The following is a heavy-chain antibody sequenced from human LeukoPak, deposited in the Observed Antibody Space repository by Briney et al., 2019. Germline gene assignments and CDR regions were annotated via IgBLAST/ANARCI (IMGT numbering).Heavy chain of an antibody. CDR3: ARSNVVRGVIVSYYYYYMDV. J-gene: IGHJ6*03. CDR2: IYYSGST. CDR1: GGSISSYY. V-gene: IGHV4-59*01. D-gene: IGHD3-10*01. Sequence: PSETLSLTCTVSGGSISSYYWSWIRQPAGKGLEWMGYIYYSGSTNYNPSLKSRVTISVDTSKNQFSLKLSSVTAADTAVYYSARSNVVRGVIVSYYYYYMDVWGKGTTVTVSS.